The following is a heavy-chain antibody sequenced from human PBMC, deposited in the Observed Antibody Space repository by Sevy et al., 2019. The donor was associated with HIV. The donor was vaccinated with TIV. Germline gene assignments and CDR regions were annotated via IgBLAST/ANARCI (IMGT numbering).Heavy chain of an antibody. V-gene: IGHV3-23*01. J-gene: IGHJ4*02. D-gene: IGHD6-6*01. CDR1: GFTFSSYA. CDR3: ARAARPRRDFDY. CDR2: ISGSGGST. Sequence: GGSLRLSCAASGFTFSSYAMSWVRQAPGKGLEWVSAISGSGGSTYYADSVKGRFTISRDNSKNTRYLQMNSLRAEDTAVYYCARAARPRRDFDYWGQGTLVTVSS.